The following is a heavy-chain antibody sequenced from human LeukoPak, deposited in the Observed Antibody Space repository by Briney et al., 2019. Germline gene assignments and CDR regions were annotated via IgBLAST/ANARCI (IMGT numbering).Heavy chain of an antibody. CDR1: GDSVSSNSAA. D-gene: IGHD3-22*01. V-gene: IGHV6-1*01. CDR3: AREGHYYYDSSGYYLNPHGDFDY. CDR2: TYYRSKWYN. J-gene: IGHJ4*02. Sequence: SQTLSLTCAISGDSVSSNSAAWNWIRQSPSRGLEWLGRTYYRSKWYNDYAVSVKSRITINPDTSKNQFSLQLNSVTPEDTAVYYCAREGHYYYDSSGYYLNPHGDFDYWGQGTLVTVSS.